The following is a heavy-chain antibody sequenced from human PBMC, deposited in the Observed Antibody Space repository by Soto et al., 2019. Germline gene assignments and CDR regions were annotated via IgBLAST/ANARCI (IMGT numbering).Heavy chain of an antibody. CDR2: IYYRSTWSF. D-gene: IGHD6-13*01. Sequence: HTLSLTCAISGDSVSSNTAAWNWIRQSPSRGLEWLGRIYYRSTWSFDYALSVRSRITIAPDTSKNQFSLHLDSLTPEDTALYYCAGVTWFSSMHVWGQGSPVTVSS. V-gene: IGHV6-1*01. J-gene: IGHJ6*02. CDR3: AGVTWFSSMHV. CDR1: GDSVSSNTAA.